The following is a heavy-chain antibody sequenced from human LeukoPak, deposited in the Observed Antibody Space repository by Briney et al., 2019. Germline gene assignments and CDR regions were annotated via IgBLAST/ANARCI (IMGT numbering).Heavy chain of an antibody. V-gene: IGHV1-46*01. J-gene: IGHJ3*02. CDR2: INPSGGST. Sequence: ASVKVSCKTSGYTFTSYYIHWVQQAPGQGLEWMGIINPSGGSTAYAQKFQGRVTMTRDTSTNTVYMELSSLRSEDTAVYYCARPTTVGNAFHIWGQGTMVTVSS. D-gene: IGHD4-23*01. CDR1: GYTFTSYY. CDR3: ARPTTVGNAFHI.